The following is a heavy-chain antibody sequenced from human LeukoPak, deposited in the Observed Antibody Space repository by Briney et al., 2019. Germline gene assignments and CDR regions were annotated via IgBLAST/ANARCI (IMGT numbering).Heavy chain of an antibody. V-gene: IGHV3-23*01. J-gene: IGHJ4*02. CDR2: ISGSGGST. CDR3: ANLTPPGYSSDPHYFDY. Sequence: GGSLRLSCAASGFTFSSYAMSWVRQAPGKGLEWVSAISGSGGSTYYADSVKGRFTISRDNSKNTLYLQMNSLRAEDTAVYYCANLTPPGYSSDPHYFDYWGQGTLVTVSS. D-gene: IGHD6-25*01. CDR1: GFTFSSYA.